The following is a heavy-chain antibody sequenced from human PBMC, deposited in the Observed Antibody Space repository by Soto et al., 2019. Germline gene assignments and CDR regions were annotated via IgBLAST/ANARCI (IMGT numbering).Heavy chain of an antibody. CDR2: IKSKTDGGTI. Sequence: GGSLRLSCAVSGFTFSNAWMNWVRQAPGKGLEWVGRIKSKTDGGTIDYAAPVKGRFTISRDDSKNTLYLQMNSLKIEDTAVYYCTTRVGGYCTGGSCYYGYWGQGTLVTVSS. V-gene: IGHV3-15*07. CDR1: GFTFSNAW. CDR3: TTRVGGYCTGGSCYYGY. D-gene: IGHD2-15*01. J-gene: IGHJ4*02.